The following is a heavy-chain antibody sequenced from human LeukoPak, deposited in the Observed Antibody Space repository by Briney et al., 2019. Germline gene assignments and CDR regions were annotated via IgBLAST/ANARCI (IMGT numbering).Heavy chain of an antibody. V-gene: IGHV4-59*01. J-gene: IGHJ6*02. D-gene: IGHD3-9*01. CDR1: GGSISSYY. CDR3: ARESVRSDILTGLDYYYYGMDV. Sequence: PSETLSLTCTVSGGSISSYYWSWIRQPPGKGLEWIGYIYYSGSTNYNPSLKSRVTISVDTSKNQFSLKLSSVTAADTAVYYCARESVRSDILTGLDYYYYGMDVWGQGTTVIVSS. CDR2: IYYSGST.